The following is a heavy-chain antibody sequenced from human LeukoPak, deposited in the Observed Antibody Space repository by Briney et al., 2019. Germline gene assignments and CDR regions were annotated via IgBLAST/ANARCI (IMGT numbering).Heavy chain of an antibody. Sequence: ASVKGSCKASGGFLNTHAITWVRQAPGEGLEWLGGIIPVLGAAHSAQSFQGRVTITADESTSTAYLELSSLSSEDTAVYFCARSGWFRELSHYWGQGTLVTVSS. V-gene: IGHV1-69*13. CDR3: ARSGWFRELSHY. J-gene: IGHJ4*02. CDR1: GGFLNTHA. D-gene: IGHD3-10*01. CDR2: IIPVLGAA.